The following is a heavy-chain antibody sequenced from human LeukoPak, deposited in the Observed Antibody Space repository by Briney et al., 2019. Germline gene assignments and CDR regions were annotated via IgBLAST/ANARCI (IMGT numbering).Heavy chain of an antibody. CDR3: AKSSGPGGYYYYGMDV. D-gene: IGHD3-22*01. J-gene: IGHJ6*02. V-gene: IGHV3-48*01. CDR2: ISSSSSTI. Sequence: GGSLRLSCAASGFTFSSYSMNWVRQAPGKGLEWVSYISSSSSTIYYADSVKGRFTISRDNAKNSLYLQMNSLRAEDTAVYYCAKSSGPGGYYYYGMDVWGQGTTVTVSS. CDR1: GFTFSSYS.